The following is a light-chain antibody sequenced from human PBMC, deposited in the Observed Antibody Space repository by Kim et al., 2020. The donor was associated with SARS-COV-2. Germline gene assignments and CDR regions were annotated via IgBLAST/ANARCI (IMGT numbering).Light chain of an antibody. CDR2: GAS. CDR3: QHYGTSPLT. Sequence: SPGERATLSCRASQSVTSSYLAWYQQKPGQAPRLLIYGASSRATGIPDRFSGSGSGTDFTLTISRLEPEDFAVYYCQHYGTSPLTFGGGTKVDIK. V-gene: IGKV3-20*01. J-gene: IGKJ4*01. CDR1: QSVTSSY.